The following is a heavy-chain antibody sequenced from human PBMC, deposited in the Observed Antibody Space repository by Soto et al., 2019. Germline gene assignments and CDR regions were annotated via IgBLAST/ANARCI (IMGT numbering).Heavy chain of an antibody. CDR2: IKQDGSDI. V-gene: IGHV3-7*04. Sequence: EVQLVESGGGLVQPGGSLRLSCAASGFTFSGYWMCWVRRAPGKGLEWVANIKQDGSDIHYLDSVKGRFTISRDNAKDSLYLQMNSLRAEDTAVYYCVREDYYGSGSLFWGQGTLVTVSS. CDR3: VREDYYGSGSLF. CDR1: GFTFSGYW. J-gene: IGHJ4*02. D-gene: IGHD3-10*01.